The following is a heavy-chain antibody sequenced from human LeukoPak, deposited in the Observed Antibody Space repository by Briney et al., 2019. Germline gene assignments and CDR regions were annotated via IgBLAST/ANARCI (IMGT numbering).Heavy chain of an antibody. D-gene: IGHD1-26*01. Sequence: ASVKASCKASGYTFTAYDLNWVRQATGQGLEWMGWMNPNSGHTGYAQKFQGRVTMTRNTSISTAYMELSSLRSEDTAVYYCARINSGSREQPHWGQGTLVTVSS. CDR3: ARINSGSREQPH. V-gene: IGHV1-8*01. CDR2: MNPNSGHT. J-gene: IGHJ1*01. CDR1: GYTFTAYD.